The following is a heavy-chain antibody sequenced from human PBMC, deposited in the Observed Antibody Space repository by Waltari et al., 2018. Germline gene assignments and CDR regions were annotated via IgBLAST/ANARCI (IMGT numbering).Heavy chain of an antibody. V-gene: IGHV1-69*02. D-gene: IGHD2-8*01. CDR1: GDTFSSPT. CDR2: IIPILGIE. J-gene: IGHJ6*02. Sequence: QVQLVQSGAEVKKPGSSVKVSCKVHGDTFSSPTISWVRQAPGQGREWMGRIIPILGIEDYAQKFQGRVTITADKSTNTAYMALSSLRSEDTAVYYCAAATKSYGLDVWGLGTTVTVSS. CDR3: AAATKSYGLDV.